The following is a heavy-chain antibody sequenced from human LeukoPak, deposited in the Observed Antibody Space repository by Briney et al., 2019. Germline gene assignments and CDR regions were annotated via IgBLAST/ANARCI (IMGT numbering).Heavy chain of an antibody. J-gene: IGHJ3*02. V-gene: IGHV1-18*01. Sequence: ASVKVSCKASGYTFISYGISWVRQAPGQGLEWMGWISVYNGNINYAQKVQGRVTMSTDTSTSTAYMELKSLRSDDTAVYYCARDRKKDFGVVIGPLDAFDIWGQGTIVTVSS. CDR3: ARDRKKDFGVVIGPLDAFDI. CDR2: ISVYNGNI. CDR1: GYTFISYG. D-gene: IGHD3-3*01.